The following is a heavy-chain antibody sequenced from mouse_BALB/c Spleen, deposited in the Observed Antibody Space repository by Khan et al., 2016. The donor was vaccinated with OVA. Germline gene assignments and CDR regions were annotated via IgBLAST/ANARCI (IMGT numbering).Heavy chain of an antibody. Sequence: QVQLKQSGAELAKPGASVKMSCKASGYNLTNYWMHWLKKSPGQGLEWIGNINPNTGYTEYSQKFRDKATLTADKSSSTAYMQLTSLTSEDSAVYYCARARDSYDRGDYWGQGTSVTVSS. CDR1: GYNLTNYW. V-gene: IGHV1-7*01. J-gene: IGHJ4*01. CDR2: INPNTGYT. D-gene: IGHD2-12*01. CDR3: ARARDSYDRGDY.